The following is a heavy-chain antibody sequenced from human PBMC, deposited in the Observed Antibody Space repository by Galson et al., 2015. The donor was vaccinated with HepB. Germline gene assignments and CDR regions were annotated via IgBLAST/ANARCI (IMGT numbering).Heavy chain of an antibody. J-gene: IGHJ5*02. Sequence: SVKVSCKASGGTFSSYAISWVRQAPGQGLEWMGGIIPIFGTANYAQKFQGRVTITADESTSTAYMELSSLRSEDTAVYYCARGEQDYLSDWFDPWGQGTLVTVSS. CDR2: IIPIFGTA. CDR3: ARGEQDYLSDWFDP. V-gene: IGHV1-69*13. CDR1: GGTFSSYA. D-gene: IGHD3-16*01.